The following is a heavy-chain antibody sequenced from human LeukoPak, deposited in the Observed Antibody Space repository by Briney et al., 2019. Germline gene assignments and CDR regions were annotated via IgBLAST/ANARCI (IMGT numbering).Heavy chain of an antibody. D-gene: IGHD3-22*01. Sequence: GGSLRLSCAASGFTPSSYAMSWVRQAPGKGLEWVSVISGSGGSTYYADSVKGRFTISRDNSKNTLYVQMNSLRAEDTAVYYCAKGPQVGSGYHPDYWGQGTLVTVSS. CDR1: GFTPSSYA. CDR3: AKGPQVGSGYHPDY. CDR2: ISGSGGST. J-gene: IGHJ4*02. V-gene: IGHV3-23*01.